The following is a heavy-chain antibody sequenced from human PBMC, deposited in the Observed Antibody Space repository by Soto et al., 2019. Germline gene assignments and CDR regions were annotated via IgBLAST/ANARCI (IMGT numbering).Heavy chain of an antibody. Sequence: GGSLRLSCAASGFTFSSYAMSWVRQAPGKGLEWVSAFSGSGGSTYYADSVKGRFTISRDNAKNSLYLQMNSLRAEDTAVYYCARDHPYCSGGSCPSWFDPWGQGTLVTVSS. CDR2: FSGSGGST. J-gene: IGHJ5*02. CDR3: ARDHPYCSGGSCPSWFDP. CDR1: GFTFSSYA. V-gene: IGHV3-23*01. D-gene: IGHD2-15*01.